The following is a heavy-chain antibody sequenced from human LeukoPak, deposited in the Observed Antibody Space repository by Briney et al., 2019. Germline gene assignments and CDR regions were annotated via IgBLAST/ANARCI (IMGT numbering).Heavy chain of an antibody. CDR1: GYSFTDYY. V-gene: IGHV1-2*02. CDR3: AXXXYSGXXCDLDS. CDR2: INPNSGGT. Sequence: SVKLSCKASGYSFTDYYMHWVRQAPGQGREGMGWINPNSGGTSYAQKFQGRVTMTRDTSIGTVYMELSRLRSDDTAVYYCAXXXYSGXXCDLDSWGQGTLVXV. D-gene: IGHD1-26*01. J-gene: IGHJ4*02.